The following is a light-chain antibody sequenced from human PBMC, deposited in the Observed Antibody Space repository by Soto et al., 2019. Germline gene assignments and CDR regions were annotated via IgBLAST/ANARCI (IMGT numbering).Light chain of an antibody. CDR3: GSWDSRLSAYV. Sequence: QSALTQPPSASGSPGQSVTISCTGTSSDVGGYHYVSWYQQHPGKAPKLMIYEVSKRPSGVPDRFSGSKSGNTASLTVSGLQAEDEADYYCGSWDSRLSAYVFGTGTKLTVL. J-gene: IGLJ1*01. CDR2: EVS. V-gene: IGLV2-8*01. CDR1: SSDVGGYHY.